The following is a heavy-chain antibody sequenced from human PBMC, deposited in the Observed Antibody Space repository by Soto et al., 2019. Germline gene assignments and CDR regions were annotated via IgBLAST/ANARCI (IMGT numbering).Heavy chain of an antibody. CDR2: IYPGDSDT. CDR1: GYSFTSYW. CDR3: ARLDYDFWSGSFTYMDV. D-gene: IGHD3-3*01. J-gene: IGHJ6*03. V-gene: IGHV5-51*03. Sequence: EVQLVQSGAEVKKPGESLKISCKGSGYSFTSYWIGWVRQMPGKGLEWMGIIYPGDSDTRYSPSFQGQVTISADKSISTAYLQWSSLKASDTAMYYCARLDYDFWSGSFTYMDVWGKGTTVTVSS.